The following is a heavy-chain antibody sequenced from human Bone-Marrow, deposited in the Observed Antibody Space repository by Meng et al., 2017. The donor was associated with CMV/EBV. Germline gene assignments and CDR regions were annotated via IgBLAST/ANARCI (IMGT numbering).Heavy chain of an antibody. CDR2: INHSGST. V-gene: IGHV4-34*01. Sequence: SFSGYYWSWIRQPPGKGLEWIGEINHSGSTNYNPSLKSRVTISVDTSKNQFSLKLSSVTAADTAVYYCARYKTVVGATTDYWYFDLWGRGTLVTVSS. D-gene: IGHD1-26*01. CDR1: SFSGYY. CDR3: ARYKTVVGATTDYWYFDL. J-gene: IGHJ2*01.